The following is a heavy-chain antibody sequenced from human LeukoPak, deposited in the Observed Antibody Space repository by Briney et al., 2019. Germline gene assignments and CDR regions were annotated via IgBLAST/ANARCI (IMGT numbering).Heavy chain of an antibody. Sequence: PGGSLRLSCAASGFSFSSYWMSWVRQAPGKGPEWVANINQDGSEENYVDSAKGRFTISRDGAKNSLYLLMNSLRAEDTAVYYCAKDHQDSSGIDYWGQGTLVTVSS. D-gene: IGHD6-19*01. J-gene: IGHJ4*02. V-gene: IGHV3-7*03. CDR2: INQDGSEE. CDR3: AKDHQDSSGIDY. CDR1: GFSFSSYW.